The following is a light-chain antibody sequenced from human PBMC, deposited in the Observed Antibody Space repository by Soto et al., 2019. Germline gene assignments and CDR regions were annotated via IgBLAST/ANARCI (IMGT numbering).Light chain of an antibody. CDR1: QTVSSSF. J-gene: IGKJ4*01. Sequence: MWTQTAGKPSWWAGEWATLSCGTSQTVSSSFLAWYQQTPGQAPRLLIYAASSRATGIPDRFSGSGSGTDFTLTVSRLEPEDFAVYYCQQYGSSPLTFGGGTKVDIK. CDR3: QQYGSSPLT. V-gene: IGKV3-20*01. CDR2: AAS.